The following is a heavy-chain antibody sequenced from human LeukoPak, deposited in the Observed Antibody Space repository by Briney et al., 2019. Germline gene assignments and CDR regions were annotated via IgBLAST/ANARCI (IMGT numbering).Heavy chain of an antibody. D-gene: IGHD1-26*01. Sequence: GGSLRLSCAASGFTFSSYAMHWVRQAPGKGLEWVAVISYDGSNKYYADSVKGRFTISRDNAKNSLYLQMNSLRAEDTAVYYCARVWAIRGYFDYWGQGTLVTVSS. CDR2: ISYDGSNK. J-gene: IGHJ4*02. CDR1: GFTFSSYA. CDR3: ARVWAIRGYFDY. V-gene: IGHV3-30*04.